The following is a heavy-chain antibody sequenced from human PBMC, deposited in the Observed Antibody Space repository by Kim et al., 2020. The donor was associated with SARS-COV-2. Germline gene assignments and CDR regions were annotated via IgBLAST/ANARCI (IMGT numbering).Heavy chain of an antibody. CDR1: GGSISSYY. D-gene: IGHD3-22*01. V-gene: IGHV4-59*01. J-gene: IGHJ4*01. Sequence: SETLSLTCTVSGGSISSYYWSWIRQPPGKGLEWIGYIYYSGSTNYNPSLKSRVTISVDTSKNQFSLKLSSVTAADPAVYYCARRIHSSGYYFTLGDYFD. CDR3: ARRIHSSGYYFTLGDYFD. CDR2: IYYSGST.